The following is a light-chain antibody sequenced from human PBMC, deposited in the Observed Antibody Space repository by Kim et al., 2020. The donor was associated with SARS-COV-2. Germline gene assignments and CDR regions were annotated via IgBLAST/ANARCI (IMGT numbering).Light chain of an antibody. CDR1: SSDVGAFNY. Sequence: GQSITISCTGTSSDVGAFNYVSWYQQHPVKVPKLIIYDVSQRPSGVSNRFSGSKSGNTASLTISGLQAEDEADYYCSSFTISNTHVFGTGTKVTVL. J-gene: IGLJ1*01. CDR3: SSFTISNTHV. V-gene: IGLV2-14*03. CDR2: DVS.